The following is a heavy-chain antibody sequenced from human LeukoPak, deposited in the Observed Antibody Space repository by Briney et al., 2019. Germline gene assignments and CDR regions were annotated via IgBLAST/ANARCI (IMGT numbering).Heavy chain of an antibody. CDR2: INHSGST. D-gene: IGHD5-24*01. CDR3: ARAKEMATTDAFDI. CDR1: GGSFSGYY. Sequence: SETLSLTCAVYGGSFSGYYWSWIRQPPGKGLEWIGEINHSGSTNYNPSLKSRVTISVDTSKNQSSLKLSSVTAADTAVYYCARAKEMATTDAFDIWDQGTMVTVSS. J-gene: IGHJ3*02. V-gene: IGHV4-34*01.